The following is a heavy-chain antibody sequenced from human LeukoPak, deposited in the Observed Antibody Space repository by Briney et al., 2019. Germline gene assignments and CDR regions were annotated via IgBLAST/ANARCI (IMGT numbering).Heavy chain of an antibody. J-gene: IGHJ4*02. CDR2: MNPNSGNT. V-gene: IGHV1-8*03. CDR1: GYTFTSYD. D-gene: IGHD2-15*01. CDR3: ARGARYCSGGSCYSYY. Sequence: ASVKVSCKASGYTFTSYDINWVRQATGQGLEWMGWMNPNSGNTGYAQKFQGRVTITRNTSISTAYMELSSLRAEDTAVYYCARGARYCSGGSCYSYYWGQGTLVTVSS.